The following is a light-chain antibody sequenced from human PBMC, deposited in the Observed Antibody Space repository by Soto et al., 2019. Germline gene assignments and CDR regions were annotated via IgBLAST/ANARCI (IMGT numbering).Light chain of an antibody. CDR2: GNR. V-gene: IGLV1-40*01. CDR1: NSNFGAGND. Sequence: QPVLTQPPSVSGAPGQRVTISCTGTNSNFGAGNDVHWYQQLPAAAPKLVILGNRNRPSGVPERFSGSKSGTSASLAITGLQAEDEADYYCQAYDYSLTAFVFGGGTKLTVL. CDR3: QAYDYSLTAFV. J-gene: IGLJ3*02.